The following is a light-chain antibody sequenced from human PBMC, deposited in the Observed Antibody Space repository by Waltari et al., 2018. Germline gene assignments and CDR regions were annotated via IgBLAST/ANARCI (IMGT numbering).Light chain of an antibody. J-gene: IGLJ2*01. CDR3: QSADSSGTYVV. V-gene: IGLV3-25*03. Sequence: SYELTQPPSVSVSPGQTARITCSGDALPKQYAYWYQQKPGQAPVLVIYKDSERPSGIPGRLSGCSSGTTVTLTSSGVQAEDEADYYCQSADSSGTYVVFGGGTKLTVL. CDR1: ALPKQY. CDR2: KDS.